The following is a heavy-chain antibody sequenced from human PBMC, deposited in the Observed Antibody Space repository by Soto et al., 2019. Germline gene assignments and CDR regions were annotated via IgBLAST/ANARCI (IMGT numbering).Heavy chain of an antibody. CDR1: GFTFSSYG. CDR3: AKDLRSGWGVVYYYYYMDV. Sequence: GGSLRLSCAASGFTFSSYGMHWVRQAPGKGLEWVAVISYDGSNKYYADSVKGRFTISRDNSKNTLYLQMNSLRAEDTAVYYCAKDLRSGWGVVYYYYYMDVWGKGTTVTVSS. V-gene: IGHV3-30*18. CDR2: ISYDGSNK. D-gene: IGHD3-16*01. J-gene: IGHJ6*03.